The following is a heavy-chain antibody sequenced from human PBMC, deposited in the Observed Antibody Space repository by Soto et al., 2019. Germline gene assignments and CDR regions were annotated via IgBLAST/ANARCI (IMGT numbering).Heavy chain of an antibody. V-gene: IGHV3-15*01. D-gene: IGHD1-26*01. CDR2: IKSKTDGGTT. CDR3: TTRGGIYRPAWDYYYSGMDL. Sequence: EVQLVESGGDLVKPGGSLRLSCAASGFSITNAWMTWVRKPSGKGLEWVGRIKSKTDGGTTDYVAPVKGRFTISRDDSKNMLYLQMNCLKTEDTAVDYCTTRGGIYRPAWDYYYSGMDLWGQVSTLTVSS. CDR1: GFSITNAW. J-gene: IGHJ6*02.